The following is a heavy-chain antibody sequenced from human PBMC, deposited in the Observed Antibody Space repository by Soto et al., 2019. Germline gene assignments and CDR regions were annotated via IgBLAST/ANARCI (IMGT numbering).Heavy chain of an antibody. CDR3: ASSTSLSTSCPVPPYYYYGMDV. J-gene: IGHJ6*02. V-gene: IGHV4-31*03. D-gene: IGHD2-2*01. CDR2: IYYSGST. Sequence: PSETLSLTCTVSGGSISSGGYYWSWIRQHPGKGLEWIGYIYYSGSTYYNPSLKSRVTISVDTSKNQFSLKLSSVTAADTAVYYCASSTSLSTSCPVPPYYYYGMDVWGQGTTVTVSS. CDR1: GGSISSGGYY.